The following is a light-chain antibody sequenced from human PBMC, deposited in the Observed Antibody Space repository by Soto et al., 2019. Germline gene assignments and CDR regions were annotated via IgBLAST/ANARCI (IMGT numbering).Light chain of an antibody. V-gene: IGLV1-44*01. CDR2: KDD. CDR3: AAWDDSPHGHVV. J-gene: IGLJ2*01. Sequence: QSVLTQPPSASGTPGQRVTISCSGSSSNIERNPVNWYQHLPGTAPKLLIYKDDQRPSGVPDRISGSKYGTSASLAISGLQSEDEADYYCAAWDDSPHGHVVFGGGTKLTVL. CDR1: SSNIERNP.